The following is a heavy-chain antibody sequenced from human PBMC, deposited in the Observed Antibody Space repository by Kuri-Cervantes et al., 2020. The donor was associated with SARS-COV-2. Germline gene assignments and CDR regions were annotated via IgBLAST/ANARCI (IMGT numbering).Heavy chain of an antibody. CDR1: GYTFTSYY. Sequence: ASVKVSCKASGYTFTSYYMHWVRQAPGQGLEWMGIINPSGGSTSYAQKFQGRVTMTRDTSTSTVYMELSSLRSEDTAVYYCARSSPKGYEYEQQLVPYYFDYWGQGTLVTVSS. CDR3: ARSSPKGYEYEQQLVPYYFDY. J-gene: IGHJ4*02. D-gene: IGHD6-13*01. V-gene: IGHV1-46*01. CDR2: INPSGGST.